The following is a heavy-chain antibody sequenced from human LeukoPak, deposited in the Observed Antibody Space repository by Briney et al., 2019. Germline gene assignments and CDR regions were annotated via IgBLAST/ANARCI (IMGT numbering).Heavy chain of an antibody. D-gene: IGHD3-22*01. CDR3: ARDGTYYYDSSGYSGTNYFDY. CDR1: GFTFSSYS. J-gene: IGHJ4*02. V-gene: IGHV3-21*01. CDR2: ISSSSSYI. Sequence: GGSLRLSCAASGFTFSSYSMNWVRQAPGKGLEWVSSISSSSSYIYYADSVKGRFTISRVNAKNSLYLQMNSLRAEDTAVYYCARDGTYYYDSSGYSGTNYFDYWGQGTLVTVSS.